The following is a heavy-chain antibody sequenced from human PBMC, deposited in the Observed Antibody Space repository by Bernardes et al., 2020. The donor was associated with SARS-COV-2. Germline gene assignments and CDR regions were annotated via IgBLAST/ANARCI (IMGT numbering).Heavy chain of an antibody. D-gene: IGHD6-19*01. CDR2: ISRNGDDT. CDR3: VLLSIAVADTGY. V-gene: IGHV3-64D*06. J-gene: IGHJ4*02. CDR1: GFTFNNYA. Sequence: GGSLRLSCSASGFTFNNYALHWVRQAPGKRLEYVSAISRNGDDTFYADSVKGRFTISRDNSKNTLFLQMDSLRTEDTAVYYCVLLSIAVADTGYWGQGTLVTVSS.